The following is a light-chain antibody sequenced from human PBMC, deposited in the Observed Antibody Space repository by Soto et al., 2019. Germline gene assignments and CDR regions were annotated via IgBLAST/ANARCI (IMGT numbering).Light chain of an antibody. CDR1: QSIASW. V-gene: IGKV1-12*01. CDR2: AAS. Sequence: EIQMTQSPSSVSASVGDGVAITCLASQSIASWLTWYQQKPGKAPKLLIYAASRLQSGVPSRFSGSESGTTFTLTITNLQPEDFETYYCQQASSFPLTFGGGTKVDIK. J-gene: IGKJ4*01. CDR3: QQASSFPLT.